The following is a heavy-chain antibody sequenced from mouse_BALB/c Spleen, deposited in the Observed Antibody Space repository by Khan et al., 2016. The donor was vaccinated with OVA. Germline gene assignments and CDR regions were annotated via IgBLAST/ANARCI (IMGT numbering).Heavy chain of an antibody. D-gene: IGHD1-3*01. J-gene: IGHJ4*01. V-gene: IGHV2-6-7*01. CDR1: GFSLTGYG. CDR3: ARDKDNPYARDY. CDR2: IWVDGST. Sequence: QVQLKESGPGLVAPSQSLSITCTVSGFSLTGYGVNWVRQPSGKGLEWRGMIWVDGSTAYNSAFKSRLSISKDNSKSQVFLKMNSLQTDDTARYYGARDKDNPYARDYWGQGTSVTVSA.